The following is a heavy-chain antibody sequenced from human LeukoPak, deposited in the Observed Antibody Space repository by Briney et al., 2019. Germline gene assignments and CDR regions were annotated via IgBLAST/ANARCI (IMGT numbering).Heavy chain of an antibody. V-gene: IGHV3-53*01. CDR3: RSWQGTIDL. Sequence: SGGSLRLSCAASGFTVSSNEMSWVRQPPGKGLEWVLVSYSGGTTFYADSVKGRFTLSRDNSKNTLYLQMNSLRVEDTAMYYCRSWQGTIDLWGQGTMVTVSS. CDR1: GFTVSSNE. CDR2: SYSGGTT. D-gene: IGHD6-13*01. J-gene: IGHJ3*01.